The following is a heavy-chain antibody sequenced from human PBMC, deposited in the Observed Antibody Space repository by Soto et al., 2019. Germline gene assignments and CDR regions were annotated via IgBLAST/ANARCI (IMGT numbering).Heavy chain of an antibody. Sequence: EVQLVETGGGLIQPGGSLRVSCAASGFTVSSYYMSWVRQAPGKGLEWVSVIYSGGSTYYADSVKGRFTVSRDKSKNMLSLQMNSLRAEDTAVYYCARGRYYYDSSGYHSPFDYWGQGTLVTVSS. CDR3: ARGRYYYDSSGYHSPFDY. CDR2: IYSGGST. D-gene: IGHD3-22*01. J-gene: IGHJ4*02. V-gene: IGHV3-53*02. CDR1: GFTVSSYY.